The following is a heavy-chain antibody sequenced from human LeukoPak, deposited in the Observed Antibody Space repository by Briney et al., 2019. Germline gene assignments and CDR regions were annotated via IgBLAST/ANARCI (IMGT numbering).Heavy chain of an antibody. Sequence: ASVKVSCKASGGTFSSYAISWVRQAPGQGLEWMGRIIPILGIANYAQKFQGRVTITADKSTSTAYMELSSLRSEDTAVYYCAREIDSSGSSQIDYWGQGTLVTVSS. D-gene: IGHD3-22*01. J-gene: IGHJ4*02. CDR1: GGTFSSYA. CDR3: AREIDSSGSSQIDY. CDR2: IIPILGIA. V-gene: IGHV1-69*04.